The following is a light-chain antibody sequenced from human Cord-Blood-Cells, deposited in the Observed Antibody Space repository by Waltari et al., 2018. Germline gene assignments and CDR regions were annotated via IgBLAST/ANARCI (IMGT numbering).Light chain of an antibody. V-gene: IGLV2-14*03. J-gene: IGLJ1*01. CDR1: SSDVGGYNY. CDR3: SSYTSSSKYV. CDR2: DVS. Sequence: QSALTQPAYVSGSPGQSITISCTGTSSDVGGYNYVSWYQQHPGKAPKLMIYDVSNRPSGVSNRFSGSKSGNTASLTISGLQAEDEADYYCSSYTSSSKYVFGTGTKVTVL.